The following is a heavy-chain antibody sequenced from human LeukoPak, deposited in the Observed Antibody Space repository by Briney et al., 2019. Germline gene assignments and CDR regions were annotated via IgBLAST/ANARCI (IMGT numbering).Heavy chain of an antibody. D-gene: IGHD6-6*01. CDR1: GGTFSSDG. CDR3: ARDQEYSSSSDAFDI. CDR2: IIPFLATA. J-gene: IGHJ3*02. Sequence: SVKVSCKASGGTFSSDGISWVRQAPGQGLEWMGGIIPFLATADYARKFKGRVTITADESTSTAYMELSSLRSEDTAVYYCARDQEYSSSSDAFDIWGQGTMVTVSS. V-gene: IGHV1-69*13.